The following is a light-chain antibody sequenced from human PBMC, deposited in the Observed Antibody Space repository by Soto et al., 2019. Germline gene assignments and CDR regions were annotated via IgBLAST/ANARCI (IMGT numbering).Light chain of an antibody. Sequence: EFVLTQSPATLSLSPGERATLSCRASQSVSKYFAWYQQKPGQPPRLLIYETSNRATGIPARFSASGSGTGFTLTISSLEPEDFAVYYCKKRYSGVTFGGGTKVDIK. CDR3: KKRYSGVT. CDR1: QSVSKY. V-gene: IGKV3-11*01. J-gene: IGKJ4*01. CDR2: ETS.